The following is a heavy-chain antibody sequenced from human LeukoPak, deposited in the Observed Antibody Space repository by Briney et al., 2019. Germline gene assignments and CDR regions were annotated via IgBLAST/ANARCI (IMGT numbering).Heavy chain of an antibody. Sequence: GASVKVSCKASGYTFTSYDINWVRQATGQGLEWMGWMNPNSGNTGYAQKFQGRVTMTRNTSISTAYMELSSLRSEDTAVYYCARLYDSSGYYGYWGQGTLVTVSS. J-gene: IGHJ4*02. CDR1: GYTFTSYD. CDR2: MNPNSGNT. V-gene: IGHV1-8*01. CDR3: ARLYDSSGYYGY. D-gene: IGHD3-22*01.